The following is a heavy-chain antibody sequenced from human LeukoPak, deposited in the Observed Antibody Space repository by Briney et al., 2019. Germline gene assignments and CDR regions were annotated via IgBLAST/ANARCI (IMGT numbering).Heavy chain of an antibody. CDR1: GGSISGYY. J-gene: IGHJ4*02. Sequence: KPSETLSLTCRVSGGSISGYYWNWIRQPAGKGLEWIGRIYTSETTNYNPSLKSRVTMSVDTSKNQFSLKLSSVTAADTAVYYCARESTISCPAGGYCPYYFDYWGQGTLVTVSS. V-gene: IGHV4-4*07. CDR3: ARESTISCPAGGYCPYYFDY. D-gene: IGHD5/OR15-5a*01. CDR2: IYTSETT.